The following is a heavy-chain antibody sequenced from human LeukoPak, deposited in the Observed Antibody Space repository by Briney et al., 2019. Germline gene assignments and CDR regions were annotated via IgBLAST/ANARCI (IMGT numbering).Heavy chain of an antibody. Sequence: SETLSLTCAVYGGSFSGYYWSWIRQPPGKGLEWIGEINHSGSTNYNPSLKSRVTISVDTSKNQFSLKLSSVTAADTAVYYCARGRYTYYYYGMDVWGQGTTVTVSS. V-gene: IGHV4-34*01. D-gene: IGHD1-14*01. CDR3: ARGRYTYYYYGMDV. CDR2: INHSGST. CDR1: GGSFSGYY. J-gene: IGHJ6*02.